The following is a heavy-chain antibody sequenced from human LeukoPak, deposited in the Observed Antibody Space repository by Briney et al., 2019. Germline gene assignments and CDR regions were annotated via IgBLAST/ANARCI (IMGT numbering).Heavy chain of an antibody. D-gene: IGHD3-10*01. J-gene: IGHJ6*03. Sequence: ASVKVSCKASGYTFTSYGISWVRQAPGQGLEWMGWISGYNGHTDYPQQFQGRVTMTTDTSTSTAYLELRSLTSDDTAVYYCARLAPHRVLWVDYNPYMDVWGKGTTVTVSS. CDR3: ARLAPHRVLWVDYNPYMDV. CDR1: GYTFTSYG. CDR2: ISGYNGHT. V-gene: IGHV1-18*01.